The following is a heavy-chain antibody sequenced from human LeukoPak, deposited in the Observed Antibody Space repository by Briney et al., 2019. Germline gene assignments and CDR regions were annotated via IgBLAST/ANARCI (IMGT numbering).Heavy chain of an antibody. CDR1: GFTFSSAW. V-gene: IGHV3-23*01. J-gene: IGHJ4*02. CDR2: ISGSGGST. CDR3: AKGRRGGYSGTTFDY. D-gene: IGHD1-26*01. Sequence: GGSLRLSCVASGFTFSSAWMTWVRQAPGKGLEWVSAISGSGGSTYYADSVEGRFTISRDSSKNTLYLQVNSLRAEDTAVYYCAKGRRGGYSGTTFDYWGQGTLVTVSS.